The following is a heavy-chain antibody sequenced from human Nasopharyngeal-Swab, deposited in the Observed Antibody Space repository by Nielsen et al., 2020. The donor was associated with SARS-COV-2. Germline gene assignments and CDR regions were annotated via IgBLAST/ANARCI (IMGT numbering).Heavy chain of an antibody. Sequence: PHTLSLTCTVAAASITSYYWSWFRQPPGNGLEWIGYIYDSGSTTYNPSLKSRVTISVDTSKNLWSLNLNSLTAADTAVYYCAKQNSGYTYKGNYDNYYMDVWGQGTTVTVSS. CDR1: AASITSYY. D-gene: IGHD5-12*01. V-gene: IGHV4-59*01. CDR2: IYDSGST. CDR3: AKQNSGYTYKGNYDNYYMDV. J-gene: IGHJ6*03.